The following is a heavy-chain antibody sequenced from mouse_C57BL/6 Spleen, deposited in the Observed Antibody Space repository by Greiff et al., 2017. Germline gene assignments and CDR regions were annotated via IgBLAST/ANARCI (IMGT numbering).Heavy chain of an antibody. CDR2: IYPGSGST. CDR1: GYTFTSYW. Sequence: VHVQQPGAELVKPGASVKMSCKASGYTFTSYWITWVKQRPGQGLEWIGDIYPGSGSTYYNEKFKSKATLTVDTSSSTAYMQLSSLTSEGSAVYYCARRTGYWGQGTTLTVSS. J-gene: IGHJ2*01. V-gene: IGHV1-55*01. CDR3: ARRTGY.